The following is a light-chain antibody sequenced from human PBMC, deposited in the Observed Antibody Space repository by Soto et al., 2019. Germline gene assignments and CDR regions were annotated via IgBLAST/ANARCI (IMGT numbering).Light chain of an antibody. Sequence: SYELTQPPSVSVAPGKTARITCGENNIGSKSVHWYQQKPGQAPVLVIYYDSDRPSGIPERFSGSNSGNTATLTISGVEAGDEADYYCQVWDSSSDHPGVFGGGTQLTVL. CDR3: QVWDSSSDHPGV. J-gene: IGLJ3*02. CDR1: NIGSKS. V-gene: IGLV3-21*04. CDR2: YDS.